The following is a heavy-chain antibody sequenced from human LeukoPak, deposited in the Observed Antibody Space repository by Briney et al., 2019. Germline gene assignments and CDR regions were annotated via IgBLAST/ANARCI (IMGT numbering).Heavy chain of an antibody. CDR3: ARGTDYYYGMDV. CDR1: GGTFSSYA. CDR2: IIPILGIA. J-gene: IGHJ6*02. V-gene: IGHV1-69*04. Sequence: SVKVSCKASGGTFSSYAISWVRRAPGQGLEWMGRIIPILGIANYAQKFQGRVTITADKSTSTAYMELSSLRSEDTAVYYCARGTDYYYGMDVWGQGTTVTVSS.